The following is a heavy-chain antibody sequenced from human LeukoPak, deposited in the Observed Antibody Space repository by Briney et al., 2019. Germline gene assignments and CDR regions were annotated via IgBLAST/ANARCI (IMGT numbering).Heavy chain of an antibody. D-gene: IGHD3-3*02. J-gene: IGHJ4*02. Sequence: RGSLRLSCVASGFIFSSFGMHWVRQAPGKGLEWVAFIRYDGTTKYYADSVKGRFTISRDNSRNTLYLEVNSLRAEDTAVYYCAKISSHWGQGTLVTVSS. CDR2: IRYDGTTK. V-gene: IGHV3-30*02. CDR3: AKISSH. CDR1: GFIFSSFG.